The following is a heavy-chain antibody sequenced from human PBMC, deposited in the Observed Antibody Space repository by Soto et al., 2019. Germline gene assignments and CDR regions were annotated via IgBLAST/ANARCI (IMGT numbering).Heavy chain of an antibody. CDR1: GFGFSSYA. CDR3: AKPYYGAGSYYPDAFAV. Sequence: QVQLVESGGGVVQPGSSLRLSCIASGFGFSSYAMNWVRQAPGKGLEWVAVISHDGSNTYYGDSVKGRFTISRDNSENTLFLQMNSPRAEDTAVYYCAKPYYGAGSYYPDAFAVWGQGTSVTVSS. CDR2: ISHDGSNT. J-gene: IGHJ3*01. D-gene: IGHD3-10*01. V-gene: IGHV3-30*18.